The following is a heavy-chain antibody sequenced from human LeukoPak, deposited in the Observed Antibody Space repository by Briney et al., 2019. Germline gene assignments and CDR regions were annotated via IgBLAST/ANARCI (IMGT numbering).Heavy chain of an antibody. CDR2: IYYSGKT. CDR1: GVSISSSNSY. J-gene: IGHJ4*02. D-gene: IGHD3/OR15-3a*01. V-gene: IGHV4-39*01. CDR3: ARHTGSGLFILP. Sequence: SETLSLTCTVSGVSISSSNSYWGWIRQPPGKGLEWIGSIYYSGKTYYNASLKSQVSISISTSKNQFSLRLTSVTAADTAVYYSARHTGSGLFILPGGQGTLVTVSS.